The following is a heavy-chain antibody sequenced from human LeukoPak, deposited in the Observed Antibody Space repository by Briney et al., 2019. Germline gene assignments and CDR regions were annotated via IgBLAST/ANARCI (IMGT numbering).Heavy chain of an antibody. Sequence: GGSLRLSCAASGFTFSDYYMSWIRQAPGKGLEWVSYISSSGSTIYYADSVKGRFTISRDNAKNSLYLQMNSLRAEDTAVYYCARSLAAAGTYYYYGMDVWGQGTTVTVSS. CDR2: ISSSGSTI. J-gene: IGHJ6*02. D-gene: IGHD6-13*01. CDR1: GFTFSDYY. CDR3: ARSLAAAGTYYYYGMDV. V-gene: IGHV3-11*01.